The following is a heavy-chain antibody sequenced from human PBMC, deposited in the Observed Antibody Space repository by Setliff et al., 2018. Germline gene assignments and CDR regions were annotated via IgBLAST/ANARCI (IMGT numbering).Heavy chain of an antibody. CDR3: ARAPAYSSTPGSYAFDI. CDR2: ISAYNGNT. V-gene: IGHV1-18*01. J-gene: IGHJ3*02. CDR1: GYTVTSYG. Sequence: ASVKVSCKASGYTVTSYGISWVRQAPGQGLEWMGWISAYNGNTNYAQKLQGRVTMTTDTSTSTAYMELRSLRSDDTAVYYCARAPAYSSTPGSYAFDIWGLGTMVTVSS. D-gene: IGHD6-13*01.